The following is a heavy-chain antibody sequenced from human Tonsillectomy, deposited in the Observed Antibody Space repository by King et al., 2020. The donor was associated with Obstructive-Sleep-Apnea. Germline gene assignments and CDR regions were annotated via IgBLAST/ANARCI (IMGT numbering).Heavy chain of an antibody. CDR1: GGSVRTGSYF. D-gene: IGHD7-27*01. CDR3: ARRWGSPRKDFWYFDL. V-gene: IGHV4-61*01. Sequence: QLQESGPGLVKPSETLSLSCNVSGGSVRTGSYFWGWIRQPPGKGLEWIGYVYYTGGTHYNPSLKSRATISLDMSGNRFSLRLTSVTAADTAVYYCARRWGSPRKDFWYFDLWGRGTLVKVSS. CDR2: VYYTGGT. J-gene: IGHJ2*01.